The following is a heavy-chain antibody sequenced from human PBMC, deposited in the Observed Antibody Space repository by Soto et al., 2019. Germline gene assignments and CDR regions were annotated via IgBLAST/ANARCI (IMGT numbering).Heavy chain of an antibody. J-gene: IGHJ4*02. CDR1: GYTFTLYG. V-gene: IGHV1-18*01. Sequence: ASVKVSCKASGYTFTLYGISWVRQAPGQGLEWMGWISAYNGNTNYAQKLPGRVTMTTDTSTSTAYMELRGLRSDDTAVYYCARVVNGGNALGYWGQGTLVTVSS. CDR3: ARVVNGGNALGY. CDR2: ISAYNGNT. D-gene: IGHD2-15*01.